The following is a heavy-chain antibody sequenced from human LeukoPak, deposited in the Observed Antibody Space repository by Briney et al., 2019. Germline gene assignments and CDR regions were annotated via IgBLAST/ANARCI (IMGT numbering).Heavy chain of an antibody. V-gene: IGHV1-2*02. CDR2: INPNSGGT. J-gene: IGHJ4*02. CDR1: GYTFTGYY. CDR3: ARVYYYDSSGYTLDY. D-gene: IGHD3-22*01. Sequence: GASVKVSCKASGYTFTGYYMHWVRQAPGQGLEWMGWINPNSGGTNYAQKFQGRVTMTRDTSISTAYMELSRLRSDDTAVYYCARVYYYDSSGYTLDYWGQGTLVIVSS.